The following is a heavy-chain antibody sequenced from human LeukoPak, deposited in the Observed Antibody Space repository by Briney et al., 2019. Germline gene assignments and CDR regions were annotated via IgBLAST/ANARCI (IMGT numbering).Heavy chain of an antibody. CDR2: INPNSGGT. J-gene: IGHJ4*02. CDR1: GYTFTGYY. CDR3: ARNGLIAAAGHFDY. Sequence: GASVKVSCKASGYTFTGYYMHWVRQAPGQGLEWMGWINPNSGGTNYAQKFQGRVTMTRDTSISTAYMELSRLRPDDTAVYYCARNGLIAAAGHFDYWGQGTLVTVSS. D-gene: IGHD6-13*01. V-gene: IGHV1-2*02.